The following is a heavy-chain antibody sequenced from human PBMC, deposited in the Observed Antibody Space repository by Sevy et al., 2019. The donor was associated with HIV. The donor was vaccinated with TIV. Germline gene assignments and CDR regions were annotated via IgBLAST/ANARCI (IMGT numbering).Heavy chain of an antibody. CDR2: IRHGGYT. CDR1: GASISSTDYY. CDR3: VGPKLTYSSGWHYFDY. D-gene: IGHD6-19*01. Sequence: SETLSLTCTVSGASISSTDYYWGWIRQSTGQGLEWIASIRHGGYTFYNPSLKSRVSISADTSKNQFSLKLRFVSAAETSIYYCVGPKLTYSSGWHYFDYWGQGTVVTVSS. V-gene: IGHV4-39*01. J-gene: IGHJ4*02.